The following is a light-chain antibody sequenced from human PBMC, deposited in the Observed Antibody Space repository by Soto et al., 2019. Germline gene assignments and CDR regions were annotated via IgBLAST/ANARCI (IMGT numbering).Light chain of an antibody. CDR2: QDS. V-gene: IGLV3-1*01. CDR3: QAWDSSTAV. Sequence: SYELTQPPSVSVSPGQTASITCSGDKLGGKYAFWYQQKPGQSPVLVIYQDSKRPSGIPERFSGSNSGNTATLTISGTQAMDEADYYCQAWDSSTAVFGTGTKVTVL. CDR1: KLGGKY. J-gene: IGLJ1*01.